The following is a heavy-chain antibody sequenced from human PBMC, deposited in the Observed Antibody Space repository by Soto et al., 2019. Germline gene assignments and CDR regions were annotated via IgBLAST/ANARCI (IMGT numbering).Heavy chain of an antibody. V-gene: IGHV3-48*02. CDR2: ISGGGRPI. D-gene: IGHD6-19*01. J-gene: IGHJ4*02. Sequence: EVQLVESGGGSVQPGGSLRLSCAASGFTFSTFSMNWGRQAPGRGLEWISYISGGGRPISYADSVKGRFTISRDNAKTSLYLQMDSLTDEDTAVYYCARDLGWAFDSWGQGTLVTVSS. CDR3: ARDLGWAFDS. CDR1: GFTFSTFS.